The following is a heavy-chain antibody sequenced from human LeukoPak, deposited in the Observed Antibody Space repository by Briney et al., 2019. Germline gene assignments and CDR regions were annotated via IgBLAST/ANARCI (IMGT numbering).Heavy chain of an antibody. CDR1: GGSISSYY. Sequence: SETLSLTCTVSGGSISSYYWHWIRQPAGKGLEGIGHIDSCGIANYNPPLKSRVTMSVDTSKNQISLTLNSVTAADTAVYYCASRLGYWSGGRCYEGGFDPWGQGTLVTVSS. V-gene: IGHV4-4*07. J-gene: IGHJ5*02. CDR3: ASRLGYWSGGRCYEGGFDP. D-gene: IGHD2-15*01. CDR2: IDSCGIA.